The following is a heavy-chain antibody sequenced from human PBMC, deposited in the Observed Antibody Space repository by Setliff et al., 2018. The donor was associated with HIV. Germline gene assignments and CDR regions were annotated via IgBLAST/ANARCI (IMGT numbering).Heavy chain of an antibody. D-gene: IGHD3-10*01. CDR3: ARGKGVGGVVITGGLDV. CDR1: GYTFTSYG. CDR2: INADNGDT. J-gene: IGHJ6*04. V-gene: IGHV1-18*01. Sequence: ASVKVSCKASGYTFTSYGISWVRQAPGQGLEWMGWINADNGDTNYPQKLQARVTMTRDTSISTAYMELSSLTSEDTAVYYCARGKGVGGVVITGGLDVWGKGTTVTVSS.